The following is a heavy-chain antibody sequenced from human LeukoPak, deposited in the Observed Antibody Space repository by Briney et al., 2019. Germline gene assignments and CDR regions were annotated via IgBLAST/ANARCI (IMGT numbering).Heavy chain of an antibody. D-gene: IGHD3-10*01. CDR3: ARDWSYYGSGSLPPYYYYYGMDV. J-gene: IGHJ6*04. V-gene: IGHV4-38-2*02. Sequence: SETLSLTCAVSGYSISSGYYWGWIRQPPGKGLEWIGSIYHSGSTYYNPSLKSRVTISVDTSKNQFSLKLSSVTAADTAVYYCARDWSYYGSGSLPPYYYYYGMDVWGKGTTVTVSS. CDR2: IYHSGST. CDR1: GYSISSGYY.